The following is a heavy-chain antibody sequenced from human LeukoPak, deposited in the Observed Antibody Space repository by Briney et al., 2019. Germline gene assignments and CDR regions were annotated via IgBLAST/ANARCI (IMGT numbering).Heavy chain of an antibody. CDR2: IYYSGST. Sequence: ASETLSLTCTVSGGSISSYYWSWIRQPPGKGLEWIGYIYYSGSTNYNPSLKSRVTISVDTSKNQFSLKLSSVTAADTAVYYCARGPPGSAFDIWGQGTMVTVSS. CDR1: GGSISSYY. D-gene: IGHD3-10*01. V-gene: IGHV4-59*01. J-gene: IGHJ3*02. CDR3: ARGPPGSAFDI.